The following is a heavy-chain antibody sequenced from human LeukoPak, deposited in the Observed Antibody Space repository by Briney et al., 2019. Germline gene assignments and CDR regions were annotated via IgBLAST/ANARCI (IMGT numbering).Heavy chain of an antibody. CDR1: GYSFTSYW. D-gene: IGHD3-22*01. CDR3: ARLIALGMYYYDSSGPQGWFDP. Sequence: GESLKISCKGSGYSFTSYWIGWVRHMPGKGLEWMGIIYPGDSDTRYSPSFQGQVTISADKSISTAYLQWSSLKASDTAMYYCARLIALGMYYYDSSGPQGWFDPWGQGTLVTVSS. CDR2: IYPGDSDT. J-gene: IGHJ5*02. V-gene: IGHV5-51*01.